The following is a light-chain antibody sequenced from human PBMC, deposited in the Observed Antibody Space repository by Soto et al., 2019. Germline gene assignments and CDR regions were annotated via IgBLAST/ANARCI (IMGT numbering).Light chain of an antibody. J-gene: IGKJ4*01. CDR1: QSVSSNY. CDR3: QRYGGSPRVT. V-gene: IGKV3-20*01. Sequence: EIVLTQSPGTLSLSPGERATLSCRASQSVSSNYLAWYQQKPGQTPRLLIYGASSRATGIPDRFSGSGSGTDFTLTISRLEPEDFAVYYCQRYGGSPRVTFGGGTKVEIK. CDR2: GAS.